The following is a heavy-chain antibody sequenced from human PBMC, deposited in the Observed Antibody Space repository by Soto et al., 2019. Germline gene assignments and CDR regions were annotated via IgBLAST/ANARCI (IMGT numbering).Heavy chain of an antibody. Sequence: GGSLRVSCAASGFTFSNSAMSWVRQAPGKGLEWVSAISGSGGSTYYADSMKGRFTISRDNSKSTLYLQMNSLRVEDTAVYYCAGGSSWTRVDYWGQGTLVTVSS. D-gene: IGHD6-13*01. V-gene: IGHV3-23*01. J-gene: IGHJ4*02. CDR2: ISGSGGST. CDR3: AGGSSWTRVDY. CDR1: GFTFSNSA.